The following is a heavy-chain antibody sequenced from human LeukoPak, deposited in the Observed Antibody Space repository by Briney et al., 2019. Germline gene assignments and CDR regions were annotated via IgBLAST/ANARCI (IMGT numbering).Heavy chain of an antibody. D-gene: IGHD6-6*01. J-gene: IGHJ4*02. Sequence: LSLTCTVSGYSISSGYYWGWIRQPPGKGLEWVSYISSSGSTIYYADSVKGRFTISRDNAKNSLYLQMNSLRAEDTAVHYCARSGYSSSPYYFDYWGQGTLVTVSS. CDR1: GYSISSGYY. CDR2: ISSSGSTI. CDR3: ARSGYSSSPYYFDY. V-gene: IGHV3-11*04.